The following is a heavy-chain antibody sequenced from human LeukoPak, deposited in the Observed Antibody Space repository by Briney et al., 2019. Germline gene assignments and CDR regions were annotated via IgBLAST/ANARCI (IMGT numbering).Heavy chain of an antibody. D-gene: IGHD3-16*01. CDR1: GGSFSGYY. CDR3: ARHRWTIEVETSLGRGLGGWFDP. Sequence: SETLSLTCAVYGGSFSGYYWTWIRQPPGKGLEWIGEINHSGMSAYDPSLKSRVIISVDTSKKQFSLKLTSVTAADTAIHYCARHRWTIEVETSLGRGLGGWFDPWGQGSLVTVSS. CDR2: INHSGMS. J-gene: IGHJ5*02. V-gene: IGHV4-34*01.